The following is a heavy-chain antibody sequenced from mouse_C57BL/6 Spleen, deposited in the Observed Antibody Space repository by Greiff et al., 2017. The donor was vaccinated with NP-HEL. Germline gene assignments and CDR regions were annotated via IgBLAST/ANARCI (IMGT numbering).Heavy chain of an antibody. J-gene: IGHJ3*01. V-gene: IGHV5-6*01. D-gene: IGHD2-3*01. CDR3: ARHDVGFAY. Sequence: EVKVVESGGDLVKPGGSLKLSCAASGFTFSSYGMSWVRQTPDKRLEWVATISSGGSYTYYPDSVKGRFTISRDNAKNTLYLQMSSLKSEDTAMYYCARHDVGFAYWGQGTLVTVSA. CDR2: ISSGGSYT. CDR1: GFTFSSYG.